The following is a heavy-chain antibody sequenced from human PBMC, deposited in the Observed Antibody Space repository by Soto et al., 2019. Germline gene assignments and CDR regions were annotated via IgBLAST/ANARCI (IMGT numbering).Heavy chain of an antibody. CDR2: ISDSGSLT. CDR1: GFTFSAYY. Sequence: GGSLRLSCAASGFTFSAYYMSWIRQAPGKGLEWVSYISDSGSLTHYGDSVKGQFTISRDNAKASLYLQMDSLRAEDTAIYYCARALVLGVGALSQWGQGTLVTVSS. CDR3: ARALVLGVGALSQ. D-gene: IGHD1-26*01. J-gene: IGHJ4*02. V-gene: IGHV3-11*01.